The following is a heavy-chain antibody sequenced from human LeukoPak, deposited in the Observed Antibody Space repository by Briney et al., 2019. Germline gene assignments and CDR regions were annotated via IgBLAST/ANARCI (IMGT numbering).Heavy chain of an antibody. D-gene: IGHD6-19*01. CDR1: GFTFSSYS. V-gene: IGHV3-21*01. CDR3: ATALGWYGGPDAFDI. CDR2: ISSSSSYI. J-gene: IGHJ3*02. Sequence: GGSLRLSCAASGFTFSSYSMNWVRQAPGKGLEWVSSISSSSSYIYYADSVKGRFTISRDNAKNSLYLQMNSLRAEDTAVYYCATALGWYGGPDAFDIWGQGTMVTVSS.